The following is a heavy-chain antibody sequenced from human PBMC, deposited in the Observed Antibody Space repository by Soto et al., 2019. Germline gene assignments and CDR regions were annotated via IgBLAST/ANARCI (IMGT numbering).Heavy chain of an antibody. D-gene: IGHD2-8*01. CDR2: IRSKAARYAT. V-gene: IGHV3-73*01. CDR3: TRILTDLMDDSSVFDY. Sequence: GGSLRLSCAASGFYFSGSGLHWVRQASGKGLEWVGRIRSKAARYATAYAASVKGRFTISRDDSENTAYLQMNSLKTEDTAVYYCTRILTDLMDDSSVFDYWGLGTLVTVSS. J-gene: IGHJ4*02. CDR1: GFYFSGSG.